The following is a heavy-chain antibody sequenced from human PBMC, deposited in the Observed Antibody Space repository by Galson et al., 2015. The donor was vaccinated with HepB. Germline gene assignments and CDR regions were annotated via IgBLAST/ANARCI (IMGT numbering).Heavy chain of an antibody. CDR1: GFTLSSYG. CDR2: ISYDGSNK. Sequence: SLRLSCAASGFTLSSYGMNWVRQAPGKGLEWVEVISYDGSNKYYADSVKGRFTISRDNSKNTLYLQMNSLRAEDTAVYYCAKSGGYYPRRLNWFDPWGQGTLVTVSS. D-gene: IGHD3-22*01. CDR3: AKSGGYYPRRLNWFDP. V-gene: IGHV3-30*18. J-gene: IGHJ5*02.